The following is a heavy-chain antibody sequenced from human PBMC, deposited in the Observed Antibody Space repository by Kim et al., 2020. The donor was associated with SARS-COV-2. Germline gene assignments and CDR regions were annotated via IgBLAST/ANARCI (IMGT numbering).Heavy chain of an antibody. D-gene: IGHD4-17*01. V-gene: IGHV3-21*01. Sequence: GGSLRLSCSASGFTFSSYTLSWVRQAPGKGLEWVSSISSSSSHIYYADSVKGRFTISRDNAENSLYLQMHILRAEDSAVYYCARFPYGYDAEYYFDNWGQGTLVTVSS. CDR3: ARFPYGYDAEYYFDN. CDR1: GFTFSSYT. CDR2: ISSSSSHI. J-gene: IGHJ4*02.